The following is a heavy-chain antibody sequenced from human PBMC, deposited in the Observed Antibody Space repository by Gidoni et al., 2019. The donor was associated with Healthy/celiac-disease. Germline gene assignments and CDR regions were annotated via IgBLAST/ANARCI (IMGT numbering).Heavy chain of an antibody. D-gene: IGHD4-17*01. CDR3: ARHLMTTVVTLFDY. J-gene: IGHJ4*02. V-gene: IGHV4-39*01. CDR1: GGSISSSSYY. Sequence: QLQLQESGPGLVKPSETLSLTCTVSGGSISSSSYYWGWIRQPPGKGLEWIGSIYYSGSTYYNPSLKSRVTISVDTSKNQFSLKLSSVTAADTAVYYCARHLMTTVVTLFDYWGQGTLVTVSS. CDR2: IYYSGST.